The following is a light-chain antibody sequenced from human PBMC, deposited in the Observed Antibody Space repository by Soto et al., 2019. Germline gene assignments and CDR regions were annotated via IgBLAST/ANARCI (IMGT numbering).Light chain of an antibody. V-gene: IGLV2-14*03. CDR2: DVS. J-gene: IGLJ1*01. Sequence: QSVLTQPASVSGSPGQSVTISCTGTSSDVGGYNYVSRYQQHPGKAPKLIISDVSNRPSGVFNRFSGSKSGNTASLTISGLQAEDEADYYCNSYTSSSTHGFGTGTKVTVL. CDR1: SSDVGGYNY. CDR3: NSYTSSSTHG.